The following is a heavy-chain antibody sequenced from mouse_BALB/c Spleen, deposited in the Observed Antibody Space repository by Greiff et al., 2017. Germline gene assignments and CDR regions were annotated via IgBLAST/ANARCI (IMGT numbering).Heavy chain of an antibody. CDR2: ISDGGSYT. CDR3: AREYYGNYDAMDY. Sequence: EVMLVESGGGLVKPGGSLKLSCAASGFTFSDYYMYWVRQTPEKRLEWVATISDGGSYTYYPDSVKGRFTISRDNAKNNLYLQMSSLKSEDTAMYYCAREYYGNYDAMDYWGQGTSVTVSS. V-gene: IGHV5-4*02. J-gene: IGHJ4*01. CDR1: GFTFSDYY. D-gene: IGHD2-1*01.